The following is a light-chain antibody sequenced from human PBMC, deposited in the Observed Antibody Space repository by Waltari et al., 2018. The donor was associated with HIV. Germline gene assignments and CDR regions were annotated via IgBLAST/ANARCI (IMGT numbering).Light chain of an antibody. V-gene: IGLV3-21*04. J-gene: IGLJ2*01. CDR2: DDS. CDR1: KIGGES. Sequence: SFVLTQSPSMSVAPGETARIACGGKKIGGESVHWYQQKPGQAPGLVMYDDSDRPSGIPDRFSGSDSRHTATLSLSRAEAGYEADYYCQLWASRGNHVVFGGGTKLTVL. CDR3: QLWASRGNHVV.